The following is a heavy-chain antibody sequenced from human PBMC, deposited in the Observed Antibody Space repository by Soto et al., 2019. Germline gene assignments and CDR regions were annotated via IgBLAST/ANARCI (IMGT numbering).Heavy chain of an antibody. D-gene: IGHD1-26*01. J-gene: IGHJ4*02. V-gene: IGHV3-23*01. CDR1: AFNFGSYA. CDR3: AMKFRGTYLFDS. CDR2: IAGDGGSI. Sequence: DVQLLESGGSLVQPGGSLRLSCVASAFNFGSYAMAWVRQAPGKGLEWVSSIAGDGGSISYTDSVKGRFTISRDNSKNTLYLHMDSLRAEDTAIYYCAMKFRGTYLFDSWGQGTLVTVSS.